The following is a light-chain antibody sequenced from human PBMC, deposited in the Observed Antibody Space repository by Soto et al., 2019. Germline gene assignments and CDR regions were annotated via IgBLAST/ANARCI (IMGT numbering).Light chain of an antibody. CDR1: QSVSSSY. V-gene: IGKV3-20*01. J-gene: IGKJ2*01. Sequence: EIVLTQSPGTLSLSPGERATLSCRASQSVSSSYLAWYQQKPGQAPRLLIYGASSRATGIPDRFSGSGSGTDFTLTIIRLEPDDFAVYYCHQYRSSPPYTFGQGTKLEIK. CDR2: GAS. CDR3: HQYRSSPPYT.